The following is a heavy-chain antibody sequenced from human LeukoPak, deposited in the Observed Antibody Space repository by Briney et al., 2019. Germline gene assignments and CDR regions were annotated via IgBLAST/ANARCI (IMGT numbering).Heavy chain of an antibody. Sequence: PSETLSLTCTVSDGSISSGGYYWSWIRQPPGKGLEWIGYIYHSGSTYYNPSLKSRVTISVDRSKNQFSLKLSSVTAADTAVYYCARSRFGAVIIGYFDYWGQGTLVTVSS. V-gene: IGHV4-30-2*01. J-gene: IGHJ4*02. CDR2: IYHSGST. D-gene: IGHD3-3*01. CDR1: DGSISSGGYY. CDR3: ARSRFGAVIIGYFDY.